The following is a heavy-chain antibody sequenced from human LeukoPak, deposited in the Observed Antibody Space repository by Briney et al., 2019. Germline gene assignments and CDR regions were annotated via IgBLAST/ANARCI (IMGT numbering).Heavy chain of an antibody. D-gene: IGHD5-24*01. V-gene: IGHV3-30*14. Sequence: PGGSLRLSCAASGFTFSSYAMHWVRQAPGKGLEWVAVISYDGSNKYYADSVKGRFTISRDNSKNTLYLQMSSLRAEDTAVYYCVKELEMATITYDAFDIWGQGTMVTVSS. CDR1: GFTFSSYA. J-gene: IGHJ3*02. CDR3: VKELEMATITYDAFDI. CDR2: ISYDGSNK.